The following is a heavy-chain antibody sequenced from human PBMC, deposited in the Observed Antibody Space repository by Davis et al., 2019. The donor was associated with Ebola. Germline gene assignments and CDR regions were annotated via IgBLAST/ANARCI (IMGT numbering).Heavy chain of an antibody. D-gene: IGHD3-22*01. CDR1: GYTFTSYY. Sequence: AASVKVSCKASGYTFTSYYMHWVRQAPGQGLEWMGRIIPILGIANYAQKFQGRVTITADKSTSTAYMELSSLRSEDTAVYYCARDLEGGYYDSRVDYWGQGTLVTVSS. V-gene: IGHV1-69*04. CDR3: ARDLEGGYYDSRVDY. CDR2: IIPILGIA. J-gene: IGHJ4*02.